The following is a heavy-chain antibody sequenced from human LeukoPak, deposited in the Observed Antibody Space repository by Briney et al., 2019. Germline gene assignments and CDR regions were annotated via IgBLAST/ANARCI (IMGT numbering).Heavy chain of an antibody. J-gene: IGHJ3*02. CDR2: IYSSGSK. CDR3: ARELRNALDI. Sequence: PGGSLRLSCAASGFTVSSTYMSWVRQAPGKGLEWVSVIYSSGSKYYAGSVEGRFTISRDNSKNMLYLQMNSLGAEDTAVYYCARELRNALDIWGQGTTVTVSS. CDR1: GFTVSSTY. V-gene: IGHV3-53*01.